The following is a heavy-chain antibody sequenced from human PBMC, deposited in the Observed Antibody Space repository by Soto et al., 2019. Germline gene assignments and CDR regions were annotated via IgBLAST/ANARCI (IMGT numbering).Heavy chain of an antibody. V-gene: IGHV3-23*01. D-gene: IGHD6-19*01. CDR2: ISGSGDST. CDR3: AKGVPGIAVAGTGYFQH. CDR1: GFTFRNYD. Sequence: GGSLRLSCAASGFTFRNYDMSWVRQAPGKGLEWVSGISGSGDSTYYADSVKGRFTISRDNSKKTVYLQMNSLRAEDTAVYYCAKGVPGIAVAGTGYFQHWGQGTLVTVSS. J-gene: IGHJ1*01.